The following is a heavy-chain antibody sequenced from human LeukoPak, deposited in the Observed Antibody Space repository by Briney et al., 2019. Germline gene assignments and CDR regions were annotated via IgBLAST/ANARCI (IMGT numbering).Heavy chain of an antibody. CDR1: GGSISSYY. V-gene: IGHV4-59*01. D-gene: IGHD3-22*01. J-gene: IGHJ4*02. CDR2: IYYSGST. Sequence: PSETLSLTCTVSGGSISSYYWSWIRQPLGEGLEWIGYIYYSGSTNYNPSLKSRVTISVDTSKNQFSLKLSSVTAADTAVYYCARAKVDSSGYYAPDYWGQGTLVTVSS. CDR3: ARAKVDSSGYYAPDY.